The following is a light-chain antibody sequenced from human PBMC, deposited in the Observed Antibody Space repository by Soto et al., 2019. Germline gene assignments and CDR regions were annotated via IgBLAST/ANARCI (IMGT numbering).Light chain of an antibody. V-gene: IGKV1-33*01. J-gene: IGKJ5*01. Sequence: DIQMTHSPSSLSASVGDRVTITCQASQNINNYLNWYQQKPGRAPKLLIYDASNLEAGVPSRLRGSGSGTDFTFTISRLQPEDIATYYCQQYENLPPFGQGTRVENK. CDR2: DAS. CDR3: QQYENLPP. CDR1: QNINNY.